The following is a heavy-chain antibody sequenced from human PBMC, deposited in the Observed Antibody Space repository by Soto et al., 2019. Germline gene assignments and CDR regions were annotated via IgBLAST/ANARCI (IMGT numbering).Heavy chain of an antibody. Sequence: QIQLVQSGAEVKKPGASVKVSCKAAGYTFSNYTIKWVRQAPGQGLEWMGWISAHNGNTNYAEKFQGRVAMTTDTSTSAAYMELRSLRSHDTAVYYCASELSGGYDFDYLEYWGQGTLVTISS. V-gene: IGHV1-18*01. CDR1: GYTFSNYT. D-gene: IGHD5-12*01. CDR3: ASELSGGYDFDYLEY. J-gene: IGHJ4*02. CDR2: ISAHNGNT.